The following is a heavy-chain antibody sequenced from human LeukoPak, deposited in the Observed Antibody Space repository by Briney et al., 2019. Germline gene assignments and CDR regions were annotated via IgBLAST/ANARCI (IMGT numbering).Heavy chain of an antibody. CDR2: ISSSSSTI. D-gene: IGHD6-13*01. J-gene: IGHJ5*02. CDR3: AREEQQLVRGGWFDP. V-gene: IGHV3-48*04. Sequence: PGGSLRLSCAASGFTFSSYSMNWVRQAPGKGLEWVSYISSSSSTIYYADSVKGRFTISRDNAKNSLYLQMNSLRAEDTAVYYCAREEQQLVRGGWFDPWGQGTLVTVSS. CDR1: GFTFSSYS.